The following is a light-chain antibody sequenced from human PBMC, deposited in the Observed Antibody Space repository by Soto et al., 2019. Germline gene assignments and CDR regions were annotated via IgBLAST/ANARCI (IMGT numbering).Light chain of an antibody. V-gene: IGKV3-11*01. Sequence: EIVLTQSPATLSLSPGERATLSCRASQSVGSYLAWYQQKLGQAHRLLIYDASNRATGIPARFSGSGSGTDFTLTISSLEPEDFAVYYCQQRSNWPRTFGQGTKVEIK. CDR3: QQRSNWPRT. CDR1: QSVGSY. J-gene: IGKJ1*01. CDR2: DAS.